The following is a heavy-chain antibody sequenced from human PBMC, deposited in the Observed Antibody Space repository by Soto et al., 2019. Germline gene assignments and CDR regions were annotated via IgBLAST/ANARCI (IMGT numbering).Heavy chain of an antibody. CDR1: GFTFSSYG. J-gene: IGHJ6*02. CDR2: ISYDGSNK. Sequence: QVQLVESGGGVVQPGRSLRLSCAASGFTFSSYGMHWVRQAPGKGLEWVAVISYDGSNKYYADSVKGRFTISRDNSKNTLYLQMNSLRAEYTAVYYCAKCNGDIYYYYAMDVWGQGTTVTVSS. D-gene: IGHD2-8*01. CDR3: AKCNGDIYYYYAMDV. V-gene: IGHV3-30*18.